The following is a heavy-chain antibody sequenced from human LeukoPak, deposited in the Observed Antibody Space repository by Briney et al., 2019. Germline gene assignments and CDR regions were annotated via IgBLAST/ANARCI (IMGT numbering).Heavy chain of an antibody. CDR1: GFTFSSYG. CDR3: AKDQILEGFDY. Sequence: PGGSLRLSCAASGFTFSSYGMHRVRQAPGKGLEWVAVISYDGSNKYYADSVKGRFTISRDNSKNTLYLQVNSLRAEDTAVYYCAKDQILEGFDYWGQGTLVTVSS. V-gene: IGHV3-30*18. J-gene: IGHJ4*02. CDR2: ISYDGSNK.